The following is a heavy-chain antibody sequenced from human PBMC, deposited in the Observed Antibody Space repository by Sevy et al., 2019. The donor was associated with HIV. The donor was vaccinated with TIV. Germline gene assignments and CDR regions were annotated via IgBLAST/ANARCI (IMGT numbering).Heavy chain of an antibody. J-gene: IGHJ4*02. Sequence: GESLKIPCAASGFTFSNYWMTWVRQAPGKGLEWVANIKQDGSEISYVDSVKGRFTISRDNAKNSMCLQMNNLRAEDTAVYYCARAGLPAAFDYWGLGTLVTVSS. D-gene: IGHD6-13*01. CDR2: IKQDGSEI. CDR1: GFTFSNYW. CDR3: ARAGLPAAFDY. V-gene: IGHV3-7*01.